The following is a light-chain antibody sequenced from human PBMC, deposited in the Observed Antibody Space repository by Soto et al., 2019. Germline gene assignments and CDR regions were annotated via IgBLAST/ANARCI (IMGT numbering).Light chain of an antibody. CDR1: QGIRNY. CDR2: DAS. J-gene: IGKJ2*01. Sequence: DIQMTQSPSSLSASVGDRVTITCQASQGIRNYLNWYQQKPGKAPRHLIYDASKLETGIPTRFSGSGSGAHFIFTINSLQPEDVATYYCQQYDNLPYTFGQGTKLEI. CDR3: QQYDNLPYT. V-gene: IGKV1-33*01.